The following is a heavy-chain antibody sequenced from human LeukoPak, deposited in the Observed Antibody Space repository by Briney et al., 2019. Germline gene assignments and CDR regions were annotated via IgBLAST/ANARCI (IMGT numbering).Heavy chain of an antibody. CDR3: ARDGMVRGVLEYYYYGMDV. D-gene: IGHD3-10*01. Sequence: PGGSLRLSCAASGFTFSSYEMNWVRQAPGKGLECVSYISSSGSTIYYADSVKGRFTISRDNAKNSLYLQMNSLRAEDTAVYYCARDGMVRGVLEYYYYGMDVWGKGTMVTVSS. V-gene: IGHV3-48*03. J-gene: IGHJ6*04. CDR2: ISSSGSTI. CDR1: GFTFSSYE.